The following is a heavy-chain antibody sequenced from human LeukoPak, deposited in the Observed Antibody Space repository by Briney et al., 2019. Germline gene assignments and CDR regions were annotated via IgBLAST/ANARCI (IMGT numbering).Heavy chain of an antibody. CDR2: ITGSGGNT. CDR1: GFTFSNYA. CDR3: AQLGDFDVLTGYYVPDF. Sequence: GASLRLSCAASGFTFSNYAMSWVRQAPGKGLEWVSAITGSGGNTYYADSVKGRFTISRDNSKNTLYLQMNSLRAEDTAVYYCAQLGDFDVLTGYYVPDFWGQGTLVTVSS. V-gene: IGHV3-23*01. D-gene: IGHD3-9*01. J-gene: IGHJ4*02.